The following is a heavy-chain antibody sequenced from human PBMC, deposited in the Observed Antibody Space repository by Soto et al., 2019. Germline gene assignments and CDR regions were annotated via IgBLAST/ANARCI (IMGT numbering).Heavy chain of an antibody. CDR3: ARIQDYYDSSGYLTYYYYGMDV. J-gene: IGHJ6*02. CDR2: IWYDGSNK. CDR1: GFTFSSYG. Sequence: PGGSLRLSCAASGFTFSSYGMHWVRQAPGKGLEWVAVIWYDGSNKYYADSLKGRFTISRDNSKNTLYLQMNSLRAEDTAVYYCARIQDYYDSSGYLTYYYYGMDVWGQGTTVTVSS. D-gene: IGHD3-22*01. V-gene: IGHV3-33*01.